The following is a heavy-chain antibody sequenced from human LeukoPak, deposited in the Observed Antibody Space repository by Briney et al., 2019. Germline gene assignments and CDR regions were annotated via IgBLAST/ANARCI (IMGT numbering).Heavy chain of an antibody. CDR3: ARGNVDTAKEHFDY. J-gene: IGHJ4*02. D-gene: IGHD5-18*01. CDR2: IIPILGIA. Sequence: ASVKVSCKASGGTFSSYAISWVRQAPGQGLEWMGRIIPILGIANYAQKSQGRVTITADKSTSTAYMELSSLRSEDTAVYYCARGNVDTAKEHFDYWGQGTLVTVSS. CDR1: GGTFSSYA. V-gene: IGHV1-69*04.